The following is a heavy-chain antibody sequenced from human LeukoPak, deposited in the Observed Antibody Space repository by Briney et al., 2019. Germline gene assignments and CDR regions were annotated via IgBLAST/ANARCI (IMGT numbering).Heavy chain of an antibody. CDR2: INAGNGNT. CDR3: ARERGITMVRGATRNWFDP. V-gene: IGHV1-3*01. Sequence: GASVTVSCKASGYTFTSYAMHWVRQAPGQRLEWMGWINAGNGNTKHSQKFQGRVTITRDTSASTAYMELSSLRSEDTAVYYCARERGITMVRGATRNWFDPWGQGTLVTVSS. D-gene: IGHD3-10*01. CDR1: GYTFTSYA. J-gene: IGHJ5*02.